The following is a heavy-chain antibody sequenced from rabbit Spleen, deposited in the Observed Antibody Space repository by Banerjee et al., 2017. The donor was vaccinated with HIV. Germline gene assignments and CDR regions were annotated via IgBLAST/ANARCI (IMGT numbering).Heavy chain of an antibody. J-gene: IGHJ6*01. CDR3: ARDTGSSFSSYGMDL. D-gene: IGHD8-1*01. Sequence: QSLEESGGDLVKPGASLTLTCTASGFSFSSSDYMCWVRQAPGKGLEWISCIAGGSSGFTYSATWAKGRFTISKTSSTTVTLQMTSLTVADMATYFCARDTGSSFSSYGMDLWGPGTLVTVS. CDR2: IAGGSSGFT. CDR1: GFSFSSSDY. V-gene: IGHV1S40*01.